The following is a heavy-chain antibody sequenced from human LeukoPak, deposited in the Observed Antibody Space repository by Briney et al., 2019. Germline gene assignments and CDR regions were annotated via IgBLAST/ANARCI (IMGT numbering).Heavy chain of an antibody. CDR3: ARHKRRSGYSTHNWFDP. CDR1: GGSISSGGYS. J-gene: IGHJ5*02. D-gene: IGHD3-22*01. CDR2: IYHSGST. V-gene: IGHV4-30-2*01. Sequence: SQTLSLTCAVSGGSISSGGYSWSWIRQPPGKGLEWIGYIYHSGSTYYNPSLKSRVTISVDRSKNQFSLKLSSVTAADTAVYYCARHKRRSGYSTHNWFDPWGQGTLVTVSS.